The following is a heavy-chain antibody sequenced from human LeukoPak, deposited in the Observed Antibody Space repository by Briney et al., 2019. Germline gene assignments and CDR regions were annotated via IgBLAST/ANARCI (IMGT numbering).Heavy chain of an antibody. V-gene: IGHV4-59*08. CDR2: IYYSGST. J-gene: IGHJ4*02. Sequence: SETLSLTCNVSGGSINSYYWSWIRQPPGKGLEWIGYIYYSGSTSYDPSLNSRVTISVDTSKSQFSLKLTSVTAADTAVYYCARLGYCSGGSCPHPVDYWGQGTLVTVSS. D-gene: IGHD2-15*01. CDR3: ARLGYCSGGSCPHPVDY. CDR1: GGSINSYY.